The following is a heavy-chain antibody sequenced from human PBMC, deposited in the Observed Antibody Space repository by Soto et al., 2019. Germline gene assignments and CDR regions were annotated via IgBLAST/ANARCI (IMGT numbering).Heavy chain of an antibody. CDR1: GGTFSSYT. V-gene: IGHV1-69*02. D-gene: IGHD3-22*01. CDR2: IIPILGIA. Sequence: QVQLVQSGAEVKKPGSSVKVSCKASGGTFSSYTISWVRQAPGQGLEWMGRIIPILGIANYAQKFQGRVTITADKSTITAYMELSSLRSEDTAVYYCARSRDSSLAAFDIWGQGTMVTVSS. CDR3: ARSRDSSLAAFDI. J-gene: IGHJ3*02.